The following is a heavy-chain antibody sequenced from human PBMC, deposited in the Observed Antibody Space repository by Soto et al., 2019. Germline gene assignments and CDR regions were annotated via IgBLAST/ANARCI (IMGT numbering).Heavy chain of an antibody. CDR1: GFTFSGYA. V-gene: IGHV3-30-3*01. D-gene: IGHD1-1*01. CDR3: ASSFAGTTGTGIDY. J-gene: IGHJ4*02. Sequence: QVQLVESGGGVVQPGRSLRLSCAASGFTFSGYAMHGVRQAPGKGLEWVAVISDDGGNKYYADSVKGRFTISRDNPKNTLYLQMNSLRPEDTAVYYCASSFAGTTGTGIDYWGQGTLVAVSS. CDR2: ISDDGGNK.